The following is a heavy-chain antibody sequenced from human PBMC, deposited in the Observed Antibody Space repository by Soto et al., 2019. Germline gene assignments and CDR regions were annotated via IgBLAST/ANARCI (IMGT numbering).Heavy chain of an antibody. Sequence: EASLNIFCKDHDLSFTSHGLRWVRQAPGQGLEWMGWISQYNGNTKDAQQFQGRVTMTTDTSKSTAYRELRSLRSDDTTLYFSAIYHQELCRFDYWGQGTLVTVSS. CDR3: AIYHQELCRFDY. V-gene: IGHV1-18*04. D-gene: IGHD3-16*01. CDR1: DLSFTSHG. J-gene: IGHJ4*02. CDR2: ISQYNGNT.